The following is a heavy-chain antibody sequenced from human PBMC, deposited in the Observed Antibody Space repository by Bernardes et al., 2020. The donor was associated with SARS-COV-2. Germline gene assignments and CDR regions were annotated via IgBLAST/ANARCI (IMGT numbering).Heavy chain of an antibody. CDR2: MNPNSGNT. D-gene: IGHD4-4*01. CDR3: ARGVSEYTNYYFDS. Sequence: ASVKVSCKASGYNLTSYDISWVRQATGQGLEWMGWMNPNSGNTGFAQKFQGRVTMTWSTSISTAYMELSSLRSEDTAVYYCARGVSEYTNYYFDSWGQGTLVTVSS. J-gene: IGHJ4*02. V-gene: IGHV1-8*01. CDR1: GYNLTSYD.